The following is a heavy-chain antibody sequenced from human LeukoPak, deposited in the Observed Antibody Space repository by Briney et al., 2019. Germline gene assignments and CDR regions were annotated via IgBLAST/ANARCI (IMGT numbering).Heavy chain of an antibody. V-gene: IGHV3-74*01. CDR1: GLTFSSDW. Sequence: GGSLRLSCAASGLTFSSDWMHWVRQVPGKGLVWVSRINSDASTINYADSVKGRFTISRDNSKNTLDLQMTRLRAEDTAVYYCARERGRGRDSPWFDYWGQGTLVTVSS. D-gene: IGHD1-26*01. CDR2: INSDASTI. CDR3: ARERGRGRDSPWFDY. J-gene: IGHJ4*02.